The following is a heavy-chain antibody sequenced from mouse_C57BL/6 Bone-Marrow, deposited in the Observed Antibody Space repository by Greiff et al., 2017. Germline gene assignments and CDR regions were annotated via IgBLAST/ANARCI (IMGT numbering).Heavy chain of an antibody. Sequence: VQLQQSGAELVRPGASVTLSCKASGYTFTDYEMHWVKQTPVHGLEWTGAIDPETGGTAYNQKFKGKAILTADKSSSTAYMELRSLTSEDSAFYYCTSPSTVVPYYFDYWGQGTTLTVSS. CDR1: GYTFTDYE. CDR3: TSPSTVVPYYFDY. V-gene: IGHV1-15*01. CDR2: IDPETGGT. D-gene: IGHD1-1*01. J-gene: IGHJ2*01.